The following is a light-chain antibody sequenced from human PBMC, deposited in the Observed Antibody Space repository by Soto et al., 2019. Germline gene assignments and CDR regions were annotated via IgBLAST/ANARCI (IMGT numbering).Light chain of an antibody. CDR1: SSNIGSNT. CDR2: TTN. CDR3: AALDDNLNAWV. V-gene: IGLV1-44*01. Sequence: QTVVTQPPSASGTPGQRVTISCSGSSSNIGSNTVKWYQQLPGTAPKLLIYTTNQRPSGVPDRFSDSRSGTSASLAISGLQSEDEAYYYCAALDDNLNAWVFGGGTQLT. J-gene: IGLJ3*02.